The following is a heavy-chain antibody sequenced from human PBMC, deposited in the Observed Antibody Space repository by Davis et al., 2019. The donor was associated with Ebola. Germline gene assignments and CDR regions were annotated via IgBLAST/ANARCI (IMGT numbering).Heavy chain of an antibody. CDR2: ISYDGSNK. Sequence: GESLKISCAASGFTFSSYGMHWVRQAPGKGLEWVAVISYDGSNKYYADSVKGRFTISRDNSKNTLYLQMNSLRAEDTAVYYCARATELTVWGQGTTVTVSS. J-gene: IGHJ6*02. CDR1: GFTFSSYG. D-gene: IGHD3-10*01. CDR3: ARATELTV. V-gene: IGHV3-30*03.